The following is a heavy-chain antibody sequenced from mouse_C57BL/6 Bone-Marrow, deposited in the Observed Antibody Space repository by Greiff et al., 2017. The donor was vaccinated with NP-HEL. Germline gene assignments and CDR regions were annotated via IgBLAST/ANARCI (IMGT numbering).Heavy chain of an antibody. CDR2: IYPGNSDT. Sequence: EVQLVESGTVLARPGASVKMSCKTSGYTFTSYWMHWVKQRPGQGLEWIGAIYPGNSDTSYNQKFKGKAKLTAVTSASTAYMELSSLTNEDSAVYYCRNYYGSSLFDYWGQGTTLTVSS. CDR3: RNYYGSSLFDY. V-gene: IGHV1-5*01. D-gene: IGHD1-1*01. CDR1: GYTFTSYW. J-gene: IGHJ2*01.